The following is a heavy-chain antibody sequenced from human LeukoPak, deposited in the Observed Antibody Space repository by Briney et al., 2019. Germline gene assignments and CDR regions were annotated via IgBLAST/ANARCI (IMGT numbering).Heavy chain of an antibody. CDR3: AKDQGS. J-gene: IGHJ4*02. D-gene: IGHD2-15*01. V-gene: IGHV3-30*18. CDR1: GFTFSSYG. Sequence: GRSLRLSCAASGFTFSSYGMHWVRQAPGKGLEWVAVISYDGSNKYYADSVKGRFTISRDNSKNTLYLQMNSLRAEDTAVYYCAKDQGSWSQGTLVTVSS. CDR2: ISYDGSNK.